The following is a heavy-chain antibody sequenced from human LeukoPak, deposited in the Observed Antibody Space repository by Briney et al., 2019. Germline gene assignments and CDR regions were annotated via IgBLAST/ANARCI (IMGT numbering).Heavy chain of an antibody. CDR1: GGSFSAYY. D-gene: IGHD3-9*01. CDR3: ARQNGYFEWSPLRYYGMDV. V-gene: IGHV4-34*01. J-gene: IGHJ6*04. Sequence: PSETLSLTCAVYGGSFSAYYWSWIRQPPGKGLEWIGGISHSGGTNYNPSLKSRVTISVDTSKDQFSLKLSSVTAADTGVYYCARQNGYFEWSPLRYYGMDVWGKGTTVAVSS. CDR2: ISHSGGT.